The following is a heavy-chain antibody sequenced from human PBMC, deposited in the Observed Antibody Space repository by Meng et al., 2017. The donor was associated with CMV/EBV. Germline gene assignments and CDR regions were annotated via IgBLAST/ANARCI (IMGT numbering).Heavy chain of an antibody. D-gene: IGHD2-2*01. Sequence: ASVKVSCKASGYTFTSYYMPWVRQAPGQGLEWMGIINPSGGSTSYAQKFQGRVTLTRDTSTSTVYMELSSLRSEDTAVYYCARVPAAKSSLYYYYGMDVWGQGTTVTVSS. V-gene: IGHV1-46*01. CDR2: INPSGGST. CDR3: ARVPAAKSSLYYYYGMDV. CDR1: GYTFTSYY. J-gene: IGHJ6*02.